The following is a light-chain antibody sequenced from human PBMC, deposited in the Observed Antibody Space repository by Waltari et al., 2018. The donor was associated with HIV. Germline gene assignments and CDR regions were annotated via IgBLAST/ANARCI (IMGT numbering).Light chain of an antibody. V-gene: IGLV1-40*01. J-gene: IGLJ2*01. Sequence: QSVLTQPPSVSGAPGQTVTVSCTGSPSNPGANFDGHWYQHLPGTAPKLLIYGNNKRPSGVPARFSGSRSGSSASLAITGLQAEDEADYYCQSYDNVLTAVIFGGGTKVTVL. CDR1: PSNPGANFD. CDR3: QSYDNVLTAVI. CDR2: GNN.